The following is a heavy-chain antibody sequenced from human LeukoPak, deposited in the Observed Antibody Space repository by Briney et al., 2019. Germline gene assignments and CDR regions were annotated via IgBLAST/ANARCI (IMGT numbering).Heavy chain of an antibody. D-gene: IGHD2-15*01. J-gene: IGHJ3*02. Sequence: SETLSLTCSVSGASITRPTYYRWSCIRQPPGKGLELIRSLFSTGSATLNPSPKSLVTMSLDSLKSQFSLLQSSVTAADTAVYYCATRSRHDAFDIWGQGTMVIVSS. CDR2: LFSTGSA. CDR1: GASITRPTYY. V-gene: IGHV4-61*01. CDR3: ATRSRHDAFDI.